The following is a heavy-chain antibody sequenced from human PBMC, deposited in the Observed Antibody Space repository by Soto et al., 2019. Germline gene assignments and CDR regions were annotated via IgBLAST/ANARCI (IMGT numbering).Heavy chain of an antibody. V-gene: IGHV3-30-3*01. D-gene: IGHD3-3*01. J-gene: IGHJ6*02. CDR1: GFTFSSYA. CDR3: ARDLVDFGVVIPLNYYYGMDV. Sequence: GSLRLSCAASGFTFSSYAMHWVRQAPGKGLEWVAVISYDGSNKYYADSVKGRFTISRDNSKNTLYLQMNSLRAEDTAVYYCARDLVDFGVVIPLNYYYGMDVWGQGTTVTVSS. CDR2: ISYDGSNK.